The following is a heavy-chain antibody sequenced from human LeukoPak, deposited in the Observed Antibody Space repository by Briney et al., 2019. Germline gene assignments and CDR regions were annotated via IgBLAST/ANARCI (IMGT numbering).Heavy chain of an antibody. CDR2: INPDGSTT. Sequence: GGSLRLSCAASGFTFSRYWIHWVRQAPGKGLEWVSRINPDGSTTTYADSVKGRFTISRDNSKNTLYLQMNSLRAEDTAVYYCAKAHGWYGTDYWGQGTLVTVSS. CDR3: AKAHGWYGTDY. D-gene: IGHD6-19*01. V-gene: IGHV3-74*01. CDR1: GFTFSRYW. J-gene: IGHJ4*02.